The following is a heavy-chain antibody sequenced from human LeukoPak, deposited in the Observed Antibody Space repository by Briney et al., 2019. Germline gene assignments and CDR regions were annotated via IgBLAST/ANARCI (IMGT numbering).Heavy chain of an antibody. Sequence: PGGSLRLSCAASGFTFSSYSMNRVRQAPGKGLEWVSSISSSSSYIYYADSVKGRFTISRDNAKNSLYLQMNSLRAEDTAVYYCVSSVGATRRPFDYWGQGTLVTVSS. J-gene: IGHJ4*02. D-gene: IGHD1-26*01. CDR2: ISSSSSYI. V-gene: IGHV3-21*01. CDR3: VSSVGATRRPFDY. CDR1: GFTFSSYS.